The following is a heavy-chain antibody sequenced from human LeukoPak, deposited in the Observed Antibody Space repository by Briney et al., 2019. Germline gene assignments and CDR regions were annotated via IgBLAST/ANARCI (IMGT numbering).Heavy chain of an antibody. Sequence: GASVKVSCKVSGYTLTELSMHWVRQAPGKGLEWMGGFDPEDGETIYAQKFQGRVTMTEDTSTDTAYMELSSLRSEDTAVYYCATATSDYDFWSGYGLFDYWGQGTLVTVSS. V-gene: IGHV1-24*01. D-gene: IGHD3-3*01. CDR1: GYTLTELS. CDR3: ATATSDYDFWSGYGLFDY. CDR2: FDPEDGET. J-gene: IGHJ4*02.